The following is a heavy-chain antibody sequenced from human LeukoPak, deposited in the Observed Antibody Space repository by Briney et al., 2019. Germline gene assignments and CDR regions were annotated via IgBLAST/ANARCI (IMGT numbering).Heavy chain of an antibody. J-gene: IGHJ4*02. Sequence: GGSLRLSCAASGFTFSSYSMNWVRQAPGKGLEWVSSISSSSSYIYYADSVKGRFTISRDNAKNSLYLQMNSLRAEDTAVYYCARDQGDHGDVRRYFDYWGQGTLVTVSS. CDR2: ISSSSSYI. V-gene: IGHV3-21*01. CDR3: ARDQGDHGDVRRYFDY. D-gene: IGHD4-17*01. CDR1: GFTFSSYS.